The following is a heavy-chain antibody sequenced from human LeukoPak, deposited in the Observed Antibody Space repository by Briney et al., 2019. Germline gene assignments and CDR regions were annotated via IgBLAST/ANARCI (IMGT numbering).Heavy chain of an antibody. J-gene: IGHJ4*02. V-gene: IGHV4-59*01. CDR1: GGSISSYY. D-gene: IGHD3-22*01. Sequence: PSETLSLTCTVSGGSISSYYWSWIRQPPGKGLEWIGCIYYSGYTNYSPSLKSRVTISVDTSKNQFSLKLSSVTAADTAVYYCALGGYYDSSGYLSPPKLWGQGTLVTVSS. CDR3: ALGGYYDSSGYLSPPKL. CDR2: IYYSGYT.